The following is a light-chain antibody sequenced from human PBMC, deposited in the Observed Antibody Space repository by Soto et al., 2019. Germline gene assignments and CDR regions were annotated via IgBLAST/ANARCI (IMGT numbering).Light chain of an antibody. CDR2: EVS. Sequence: VLTRPASVSGSPGQSITFPCTGASSDVGSYNLVSWYQQHPGKAPKLMIYEVSKRPSGVSNRFSGSKSGNTASLTISGLQAEDEADYYCCSYAGSSPYVFGTGTKVTGL. V-gene: IGLV2-23*02. J-gene: IGLJ1*01. CDR1: SSDVGSYNL. CDR3: CSYAGSSPYV.